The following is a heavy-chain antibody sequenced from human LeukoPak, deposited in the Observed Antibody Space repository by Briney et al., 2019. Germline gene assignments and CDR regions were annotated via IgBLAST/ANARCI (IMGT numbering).Heavy chain of an antibody. CDR2: ISSSSSYI. CDR3: ARVRASSGWQLDY. CDR1: GFTFSSYS. V-gene: IGHV3-21*01. Sequence: PGGSLRLSCAASGFTFSSYSMNWVRQAPGKGLEWVSSISSSSSYIYYADSVKGRFTISRDNAKNSLYLQMNSLRAEDTAVYYCARVRASSGWQLDYWGQGTLVTVSS. J-gene: IGHJ4*02. D-gene: IGHD6-19*01.